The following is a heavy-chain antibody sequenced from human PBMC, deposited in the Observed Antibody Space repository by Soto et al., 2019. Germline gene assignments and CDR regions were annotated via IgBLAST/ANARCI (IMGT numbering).Heavy chain of an antibody. CDR1: GYTFTKFH. CDR3: ACISRTRRHYCSTDF. CDR2: IDPSGGVT. Sequence: GASVKVSCKASGYTFTKFHIRWVRQAPGQGLEWMGMIDPSGGVTRDAQRFQGRITMTSDTSASTAYMELSSLRSEDTAVYYCACISRTRRHYCSTDFWGKGTMVTVS. V-gene: IGHV1-46*01. D-gene: IGHD1-20*01. J-gene: IGHJ6*03.